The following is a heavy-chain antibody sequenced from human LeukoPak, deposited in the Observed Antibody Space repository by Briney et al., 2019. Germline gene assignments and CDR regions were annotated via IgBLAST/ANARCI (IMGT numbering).Heavy chain of an antibody. CDR3: ARVRKAVAGINWFDP. CDR2: INPSGGST. Sequence: ASVKVSCKASGYTFTAYYMHWVRQAPGQGLEWMGIINPSGGSTSYAQKFQGRVTMTRDMSTSTVYMELSSLRSEDTAVYYCARVRKAVAGINWFDPWGQGTLVTVSS. J-gene: IGHJ5*02. D-gene: IGHD6-19*01. CDR1: GYTFTAYY. V-gene: IGHV1-46*01.